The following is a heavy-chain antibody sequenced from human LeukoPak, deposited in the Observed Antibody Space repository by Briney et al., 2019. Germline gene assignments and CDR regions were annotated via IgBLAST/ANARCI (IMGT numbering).Heavy chain of an antibody. V-gene: IGHV3-64*02. CDR3: ARWSHGMDV. J-gene: IGHJ6*02. Sequence: PGGSLRLSCAASGFTFSSYAMHWVRQAPGKWLEYVSAISNDGSSTFYADSVKGRFTISRDNSKNTLYLQMGGLRTEDMAVYYCARWSHGMDVWGQGTTVTVSS. CDR1: GFTFSSYA. CDR2: ISNDGSST.